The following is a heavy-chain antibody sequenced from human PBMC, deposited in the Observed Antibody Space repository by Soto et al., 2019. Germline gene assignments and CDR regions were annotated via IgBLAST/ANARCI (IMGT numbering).Heavy chain of an antibody. J-gene: IGHJ5*02. D-gene: IGHD3-9*01. CDR2: ISYDGSNK. CDR1: GFTFSSYG. V-gene: IGHV3-30*18. Sequence: HPGGSLRLSCAASGFTFSSYGMHWVRQAPGKGLEWVAVISYDGSNKYYAGSVKGRFTISRDNSKNTLYLQMNSLRAEDTAVYYCAKGRTILTWGQGTLVTVSS. CDR3: AKGRTILT.